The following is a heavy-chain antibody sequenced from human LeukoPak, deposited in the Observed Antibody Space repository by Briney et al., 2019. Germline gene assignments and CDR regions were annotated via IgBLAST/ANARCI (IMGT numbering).Heavy chain of an antibody. J-gene: IGHJ3*02. D-gene: IGHD1-26*01. CDR1: GLTFSSYA. V-gene: IGHV3-23*01. Sequence: GGSLRLSCAASGLTFSSYAMSWVRQAPGKGLEWVSAISGSGGSTYYADSVKGRFTISRDNSKNTLYLQMNSLRAEDTAVYYCAKELGYSGSYFSRGAFDIWGQGTMVTVSS. CDR3: AKELGYSGSYFSRGAFDI. CDR2: ISGSGGST.